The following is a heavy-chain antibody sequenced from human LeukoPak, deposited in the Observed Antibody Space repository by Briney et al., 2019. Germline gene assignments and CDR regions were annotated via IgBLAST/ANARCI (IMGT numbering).Heavy chain of an antibody. CDR1: GGPISSYY. CDR3: ARHGPDYYDSSGYYYFDY. J-gene: IGHJ4*02. D-gene: IGHD3-22*01. V-gene: IGHV4-59*04. CDR2: IYYSGST. Sequence: SETLSLTCTVSGGPISSYYWSWIRQPPGKGLEWIGYIYYSGSTYYNPSLKSRVTISVDTSKNQFSLKLSSVTAADTAVYYCARHGPDYYDSSGYYYFDYWGQGTLVTVSS.